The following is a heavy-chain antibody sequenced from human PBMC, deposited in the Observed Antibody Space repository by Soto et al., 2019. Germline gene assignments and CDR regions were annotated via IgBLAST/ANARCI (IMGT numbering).Heavy chain of an antibody. CDR2: MNPNSGNT. CDR1: GYTFTSYD. D-gene: IGHD3-10*01. CDR3: ARGHYGSGSYYYLGYYYYMDV. J-gene: IGHJ6*03. V-gene: IGHV1-8*01. Sequence: ASVKVSCKASGYTFTSYDINWVRQATGQGLEWMGWMNPNSGNTGYAQKFQGRVTMTRNTSISTAYMELSSLRSEDTAVYYCARGHYGSGSYYYLGYYYYMDVWGKGTTVTVSS.